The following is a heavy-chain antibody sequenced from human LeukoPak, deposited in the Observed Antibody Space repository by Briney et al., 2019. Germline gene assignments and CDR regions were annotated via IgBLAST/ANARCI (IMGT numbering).Heavy chain of an antibody. D-gene: IGHD3-10*01. CDR2: IYTSGSA. CDR3: ARQKTGYYYGSGSYGRYYYYYYMDV. J-gene: IGHJ6*03. Sequence: SETLSLTCTVSGGSISSYYWSWIRQPAGKGLEWIGRIYTSGSANYNPSLKSRVTMSVDTSKNQFSLKLSSVTAADTAVYYCARQKTGYYYGSGSYGRYYYYYYMDVWGKGTTVTISS. CDR1: GGSISSYY. V-gene: IGHV4-4*07.